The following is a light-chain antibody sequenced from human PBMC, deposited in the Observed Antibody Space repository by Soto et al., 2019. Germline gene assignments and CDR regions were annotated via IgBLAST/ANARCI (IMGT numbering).Light chain of an antibody. CDR1: QYISTY. V-gene: IGKV1-39*01. Sequence: DIQMTQSPSSLSASVGDRVTITCRASQYISTYLNWYQQIPGKAPKLLIYAASSLQSGVPSRCSGSGSGTEFTLPISGLQPEDFGNYYCQQSYSSPPFTFGPGTKVDIK. CDR2: AAS. J-gene: IGKJ3*01. CDR3: QQSYSSPPFT.